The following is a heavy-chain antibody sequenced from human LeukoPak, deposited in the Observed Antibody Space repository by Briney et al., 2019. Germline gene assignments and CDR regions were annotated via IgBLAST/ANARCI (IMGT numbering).Heavy chain of an antibody. CDR2: ISHDGSNK. D-gene: IGHD1-26*01. CDR3: AKDYLGASHTFDI. V-gene: IGHV3-30*18. J-gene: IGHJ3*02. Sequence: GGSLTLSCAASGCSFSSYGMHWVRQAPGPGLEWGAVISHDGSNKHYADPVKGRFTISRHASKNTLYLQMTSLRGEDTTVYYCAKDYLGASHTFDIWGQGTMVTVSS. CDR1: GCSFSSYG.